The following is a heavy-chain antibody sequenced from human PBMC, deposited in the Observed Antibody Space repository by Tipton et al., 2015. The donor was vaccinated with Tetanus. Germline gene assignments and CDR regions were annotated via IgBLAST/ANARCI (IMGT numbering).Heavy chain of an antibody. CDR2: IYSGGSI. CDR3: ARHSSWFDP. CDR1: GGSISNGDYY. J-gene: IGHJ5*02. D-gene: IGHD2/OR15-2a*01. V-gene: IGHV4-39*01. Sequence: TLSLTCAVSGGSISNGDYYWAWIRQPPGKGLEWIGSIYSGGSIFYNPSFKSRATISVDTPKNQISLRLTSVASADTAVYYCARHSSWFDPWGQGTLVTVSS.